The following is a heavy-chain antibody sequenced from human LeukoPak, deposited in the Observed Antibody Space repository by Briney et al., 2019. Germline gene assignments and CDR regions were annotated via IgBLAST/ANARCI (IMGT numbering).Heavy chain of an antibody. V-gene: IGHV1-18*01. CDR3: ARDLDCSSTSCGWFDP. Sequence: SVKVSFKASGYTFTIYGISWVRQAPGQGLEWMGWISAYNGNTNYAQKLQGRVTMTTDTSTSTAYMELRSLRSDDTAVYYCARDLDCSSTSCGWFDPWGQGTLVTVSS. CDR1: GYTFTIYG. D-gene: IGHD2-2*01. J-gene: IGHJ5*02. CDR2: ISAYNGNT.